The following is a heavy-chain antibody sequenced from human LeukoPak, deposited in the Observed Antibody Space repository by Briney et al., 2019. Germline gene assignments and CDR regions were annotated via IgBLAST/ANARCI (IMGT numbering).Heavy chain of an antibody. CDR3: ARVRQLSLLYDY. V-gene: IGHV4-61*01. D-gene: IGHD6-13*01. CDR1: GGPVSSASHY. Sequence: SETLSLTCTVSGGPVSSASHYWSWIRQPPGKGLEWIGFGFYSGSTYYKPSLKSRVSISVDTSKNQFSLKLSSVTAADTAVYYCARVRQLSLLYDYWGQGTLVTVSS. J-gene: IGHJ4*02. CDR2: GFYSGST.